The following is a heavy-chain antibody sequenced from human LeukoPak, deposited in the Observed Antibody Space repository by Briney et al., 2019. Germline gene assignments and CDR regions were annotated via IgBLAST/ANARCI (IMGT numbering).Heavy chain of an antibody. CDR3: ARARDGNMIDAFDI. CDR2: IQQHGSET. CDR1: GFSFSNYW. Sequence: TGGSLRLSCEASGFSFSNYWMSWVRQAPGKGLEWVANIQQHGSETYYVDSVKGRFTISRDNAKNSLYLRMNSLRAEDTAVYYCARARDGNMIDAFDIWGQGTMVTVSS. D-gene: IGHD5-24*01. V-gene: IGHV3-7*01. J-gene: IGHJ3*02.